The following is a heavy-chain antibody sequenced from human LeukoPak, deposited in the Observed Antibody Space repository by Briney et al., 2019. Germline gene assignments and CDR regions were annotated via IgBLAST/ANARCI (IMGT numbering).Heavy chain of an antibody. V-gene: IGHV3-23*01. D-gene: IGHD6-13*01. CDR1: GFTFSSYA. Sequence: PGGSLRLSCAASGFTFSSYAMSWVRQAPGKGPEWVSAISGSGGSTYYADSVKGRFTISRDNSKNTLYLQMNSLRAEDTAVYYCAKDLRSSSWYSSNWFDPWGQGTLVTVSS. CDR3: AKDLRSSSWYSSNWFDP. CDR2: ISGSGGST. J-gene: IGHJ5*02.